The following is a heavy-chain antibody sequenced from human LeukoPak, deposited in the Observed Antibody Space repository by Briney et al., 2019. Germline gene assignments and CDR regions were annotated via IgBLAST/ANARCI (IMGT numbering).Heavy chain of an antibody. J-gene: IGHJ4*02. CDR2: ISHDGSDK. CDR3: ARGAYYYED. CDR1: GLTFSSHA. Sequence: HPGGSLRLSCAASGLTFSSHAMHWVRQAPGKGLEWVAVISHDGSDKHYTDSVKGRFTISRDNSRNTLYLQMNSLRAEDTAVYYCARGAYYYEDWGQGTLVTVSS. V-gene: IGHV3-30-3*01. D-gene: IGHD3-22*01.